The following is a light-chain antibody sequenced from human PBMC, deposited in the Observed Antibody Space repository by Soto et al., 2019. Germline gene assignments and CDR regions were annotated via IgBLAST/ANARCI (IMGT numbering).Light chain of an antibody. CDR2: AAS. V-gene: IGKV1-9*01. Sequence: DIQLTQSPSFLSASVGDRVTITCRASQGISSYLAWYQQKPGKAPKLLIYAASTLQSGVPSRFSGSGSGTEFTLTISSLQPEDFATYYCQQLNSSPSFGPWTKVDIK. CDR3: QQLNSSPS. J-gene: IGKJ3*01. CDR1: QGISSY.